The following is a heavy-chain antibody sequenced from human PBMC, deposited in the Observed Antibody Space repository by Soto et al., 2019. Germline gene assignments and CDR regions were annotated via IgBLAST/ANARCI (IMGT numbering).Heavy chain of an antibody. V-gene: IGHV3-9*01. J-gene: IGHJ6*02. CDR1: GLTFDDYA. CDR3: AKDGSGSTMYYYYGMDV. Sequence: PGGSLRLSCAASGLTFDDYAMHWVRQAPGKGLEWVSGISWNSGSIGYADSVKGRFTISRDNAKNSLYLQMNSLRAEDTALYYCAKDGSGSTMYYYYGMDVWGQGTTVTVSS. D-gene: IGHD3-10*01. CDR2: ISWNSGSI.